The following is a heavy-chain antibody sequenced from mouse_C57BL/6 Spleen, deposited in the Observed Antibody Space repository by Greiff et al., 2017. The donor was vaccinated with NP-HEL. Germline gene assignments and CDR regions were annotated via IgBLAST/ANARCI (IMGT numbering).Heavy chain of an antibody. CDR2: IDPSDSYT. J-gene: IGHJ2*01. Sequence: QVQLQQPGAELVMPGASVKLSCKASGYTFTSYWLPWVMQRPGQGLEWIGEIDPSDSYTNYNQSFKGHSTLTVDKSSSTDYIQLSSMTSEDSAVYYCASLFITTVGYYFDYWGQGTTLTVSS. CDR3: ASLFITTVGYYFDY. CDR1: GYTFTSYW. D-gene: IGHD1-1*01. V-gene: IGHV1-69*01.